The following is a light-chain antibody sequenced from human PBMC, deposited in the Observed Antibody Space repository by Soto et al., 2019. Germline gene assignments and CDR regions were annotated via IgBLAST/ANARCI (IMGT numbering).Light chain of an antibody. Sequence: QSALTQPASVSGSPGQSITISCTGTSSDVGGYNYVSWYQQHPGKAPKLMIYDVSNRPSGVSNRFSGSKSANKASLTISGIQAEDEPDYYCSSYTGSSTYVVFGGGTKLTLL. CDR1: SSDVGGYNY. V-gene: IGLV2-14*01. CDR2: DVS. J-gene: IGLJ2*01. CDR3: SSYTGSSTYVV.